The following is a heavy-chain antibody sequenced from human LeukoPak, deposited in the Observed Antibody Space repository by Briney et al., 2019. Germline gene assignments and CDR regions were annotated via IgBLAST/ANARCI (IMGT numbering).Heavy chain of an antibody. CDR1: GGSISSGGYY. V-gene: IGHV4-31*03. CDR2: IYYSGST. Sequence: SETLSLTCTVSGGSISSGGYYWSWIRQHPGKGLEWIGYIYYSGSTYYNPSLKSRVTISVDTSKNQFSLKLSSVTAADTAVYYCARRTMTEVFDYWGQGTLVTVSS. D-gene: IGHD1-1*01. CDR3: ARRTMTEVFDY. J-gene: IGHJ4*02.